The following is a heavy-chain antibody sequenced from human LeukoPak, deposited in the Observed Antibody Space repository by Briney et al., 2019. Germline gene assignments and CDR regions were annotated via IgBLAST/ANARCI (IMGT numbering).Heavy chain of an antibody. CDR2: INSDGSST. CDR1: GFTFSSYW. D-gene: IGHD3-16*02. CDR3: ARDLRYDYVWGSYRWNEGLDY. V-gene: IGHV3-74*01. J-gene: IGHJ4*02. Sequence: GGSLRLSCAASGFTFSSYWMHWVRQAPGKGLVWVSRINSDGSSTSYADSVKGRFTISRDNAKNTLYLQMNSLRAEDTAVYYCARDLRYDYVWGSYRWNEGLDYWGQGTLVTVSS.